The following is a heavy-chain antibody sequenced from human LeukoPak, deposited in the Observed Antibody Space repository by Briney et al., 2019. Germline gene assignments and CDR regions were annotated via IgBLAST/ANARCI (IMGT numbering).Heavy chain of an antibody. J-gene: IGHJ5*02. CDR1: GFTFSTYA. CDR2: IGGSGGST. Sequence: PGGSLRLSCAASGFTFSTYAMSWVRQAPGKGLEWVSTIGGSGGSTYYADSVKGRFTISRDNSKNTLYLQMNSLRAEDTAIYYCAKGEDYYASGSYLGFDPWGQGTLVTVSS. V-gene: IGHV3-23*01. D-gene: IGHD3-10*01. CDR3: AKGEDYYASGSYLGFDP.